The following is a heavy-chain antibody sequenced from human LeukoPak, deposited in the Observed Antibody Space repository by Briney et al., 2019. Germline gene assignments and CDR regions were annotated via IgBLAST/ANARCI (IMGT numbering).Heavy chain of an antibody. CDR1: GGSISSYY. Sequence: SETLSLTCTVSGGSISSYYWSWIRQPPGKGLEWIGYIHYSGSTNYNPSLKSRVTISVDKSKNQFSLKLSSVTAADTAVYYCARLYDSSGYYSLDYWGQGTLVTVSS. D-gene: IGHD3-22*01. J-gene: IGHJ4*02. CDR2: IHYSGST. CDR3: ARLYDSSGYYSLDY. V-gene: IGHV4-59*12.